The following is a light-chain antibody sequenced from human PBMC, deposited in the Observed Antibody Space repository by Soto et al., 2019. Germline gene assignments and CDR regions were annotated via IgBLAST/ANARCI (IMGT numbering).Light chain of an antibody. CDR3: QEYNNWPPMYT. Sequence: EMVMTQSPATLSVSPGERATLSCRASQSVSRKLAWYQQRPGQAPRLLVYDTSTRANGIPGRFSGSGSGTDFTLTISSLQSEDFAVYYCQEYNNWPPMYTFGQGTKLEIK. CDR2: DTS. V-gene: IGKV3-15*01. CDR1: QSVSRK. J-gene: IGKJ2*01.